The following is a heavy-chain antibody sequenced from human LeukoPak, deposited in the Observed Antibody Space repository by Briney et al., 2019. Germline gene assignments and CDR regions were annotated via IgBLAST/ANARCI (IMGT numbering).Heavy chain of an antibody. V-gene: IGHV1-46*01. CDR3: ARDRSTRDFWSGYYFGEDYYYGMDV. D-gene: IGHD3-3*01. CDR1: GGTFSSYA. J-gene: IGHJ6*02. CDR2: INPSGGST. Sequence: ASVKVSCKASGGTFSSYAISWVRQAPGQGLEWMGIINPSGGSTSYAQKFQGRVTMTRDTSTSTVYMELSSLRSEDTAVYYCARDRSTRDFWSGYYFGEDYYYGMDVWGQGTTVTVSS.